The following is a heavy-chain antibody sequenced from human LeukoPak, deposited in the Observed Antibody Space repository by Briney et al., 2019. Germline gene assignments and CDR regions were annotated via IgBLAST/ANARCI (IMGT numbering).Heavy chain of an antibody. V-gene: IGHV4-34*01. Sequence: SETLSLTCAVYGGSFSGYYGSWIRQPPGKGLEWIGEINHSGSTNYNPSLKSRVTISVDTSKNQFSLKLSSVTAADTAVYYCARGYSGYDPFDYWGQGTLVTVPS. CDR2: INHSGST. CDR3: ARGYSGYDPFDY. CDR1: GGSFSGYY. J-gene: IGHJ4*02. D-gene: IGHD5-12*01.